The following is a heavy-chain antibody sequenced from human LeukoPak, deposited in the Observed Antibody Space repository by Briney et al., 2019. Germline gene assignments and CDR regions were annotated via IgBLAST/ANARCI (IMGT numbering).Heavy chain of an antibody. Sequence: GGSLRLSCAASEFTFSSYSMNWVRQAPGKGLEWVSYITNSGNSKSYADSVKGRFTISRDNTKSSLYLQMNSLRAEDTAVYYCAKATYYYDSSGRIGGYFDYWGQGTLVTVSS. CDR1: EFTFSSYS. CDR2: ITNSGNSK. V-gene: IGHV3-48*01. J-gene: IGHJ4*02. D-gene: IGHD3-22*01. CDR3: AKATYYYDSSGRIGGYFDY.